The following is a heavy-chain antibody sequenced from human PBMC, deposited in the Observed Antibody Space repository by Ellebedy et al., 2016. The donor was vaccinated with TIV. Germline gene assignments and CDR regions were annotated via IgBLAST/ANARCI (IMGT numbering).Heavy chain of an antibody. Sequence: GESLKISCAASGSTFSRHWMHWVRQAPGKGLVWVSRINSDGSSTDYADSVKGRFTISRDNAKNTLYLQMNSLGAEDTAAYYCARRQWLPLQIIYAMDVWGQGTTVTVS. CDR1: GSTFSRHW. CDR3: ARRQWLPLQIIYAMDV. J-gene: IGHJ6*02. D-gene: IGHD6-19*01. CDR2: INSDGSST. V-gene: IGHV3-74*01.